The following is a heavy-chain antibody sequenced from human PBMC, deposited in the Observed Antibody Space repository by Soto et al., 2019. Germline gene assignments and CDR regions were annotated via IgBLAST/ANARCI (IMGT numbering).Heavy chain of an antibody. CDR2: INPNSGGT. Sequence: GASVKVSCKASGYTFTGYYMHWVRQAPGQGLEWMGWINPNSGGTNYAQKFQGWVTMTRDTSISTAYMELSRLRSDDTAVYYCARDLKDFWSGYYLDYWGQGTLVTVSS. J-gene: IGHJ4*02. D-gene: IGHD3-3*01. CDR1: GYTFTGYY. CDR3: ARDLKDFWSGYYLDY. V-gene: IGHV1-2*04.